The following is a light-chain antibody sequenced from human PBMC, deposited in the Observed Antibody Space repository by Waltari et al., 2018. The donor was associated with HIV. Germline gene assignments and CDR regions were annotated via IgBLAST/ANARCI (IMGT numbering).Light chain of an antibody. J-gene: IGKJ4*01. CDR2: AAS. CDR3: QQYNSYPLT. CDR1: QGFSTS. V-gene: IGKV1-16*02. Sequence: DIQMTQSPSSLSASVGDRVTITCLASQGFSTSLAWFQQKPGKAPTSLIYAASSLQSGATSKFSGSGCGTDFSLTISSLQSEDVATYYCQQYNSYPLTFGGGNEVDIK.